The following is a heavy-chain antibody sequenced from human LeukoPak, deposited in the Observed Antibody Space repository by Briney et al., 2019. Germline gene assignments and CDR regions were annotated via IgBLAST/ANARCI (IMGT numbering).Heavy chain of an antibody. Sequence: GSLRLSCAASGFTFSSYWMSWVRQPPGKGLEWIGTISYSGNTDYNPSLRSRDTISVDTSNNQFSLRLGSVTAADTAVYHCARHCCSGPAKRVFDIWGQGTMVTVSS. CDR1: GFTFSSYW. J-gene: IGHJ3*02. CDR2: ISYSGNT. CDR3: ARHCCSGPAKRVFDI. D-gene: IGHD2-15*01. V-gene: IGHV4-39*01.